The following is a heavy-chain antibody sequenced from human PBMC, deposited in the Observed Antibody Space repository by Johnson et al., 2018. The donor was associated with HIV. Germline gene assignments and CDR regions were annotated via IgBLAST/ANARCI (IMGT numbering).Heavy chain of an antibody. D-gene: IGHD5-18*01. Sequence: QVQLVESGGGVVQPGRSLRLSCAASGFTLNNYPMHWVRQAPGKGLEWVAVISYDGSNKYYRDSVKGRFNISRDNSKNTLYLQMNSLRAEDTAVYYCAKERAYIRTFDIWGQGTLVTVSS. V-gene: IGHV3-30*10. CDR1: GFTLNNYP. CDR2: ISYDGSNK. J-gene: IGHJ3*02. CDR3: AKERAYIRTFDI.